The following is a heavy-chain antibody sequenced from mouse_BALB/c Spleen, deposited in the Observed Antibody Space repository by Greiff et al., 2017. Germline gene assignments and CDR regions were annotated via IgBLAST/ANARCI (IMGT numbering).Heavy chain of an antibody. CDR3: ASYDGYYEGFAY. J-gene: IGHJ3*01. V-gene: IGHV5-9-1*01. CDR2: ISSGGSYT. D-gene: IGHD2-3*01. Sequence: EVMLVESGGGLVKPGGSLKLSCAASGFTFSSYAMSWVRQTPEKRLEWVATISSGGSYTYYPDSVKGRFTISRDNAKNTLYLQMSSLRSEDTAMYYCASYDGYYEGFAYWGQGTLVTVSA. CDR1: GFTFSSYA.